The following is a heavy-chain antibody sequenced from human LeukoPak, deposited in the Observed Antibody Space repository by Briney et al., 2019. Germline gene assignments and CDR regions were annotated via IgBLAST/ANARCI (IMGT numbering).Heavy chain of an antibody. CDR3: ARDKYCSGASCWHGMDV. D-gene: IGHD2-15*01. CDR1: GFIFGNYG. CDR2: IWYDGRNE. V-gene: IGHV3-33*01. Sequence: GGSLRLSCAASGFIFGNYGMHCVRQAPGKGLEWVAGIWYDGRNEDYVDSVKGRFTISRDNSKHTLYVQMNSLRVEDTAVYYCARDKYCSGASCWHGMDVWGQGTTVTVSS. J-gene: IGHJ6*02.